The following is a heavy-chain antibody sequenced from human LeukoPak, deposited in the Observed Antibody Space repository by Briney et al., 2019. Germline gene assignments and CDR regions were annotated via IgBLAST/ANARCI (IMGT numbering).Heavy chain of an antibody. CDR1: GFTFSSYG. D-gene: IGHD1-26*01. V-gene: IGHV3-48*01. Sequence: GGSLRLSCAASGFTFSSYGMTWVRQAPGKGLEWVSYISSSSSTIYYADSVKGRFTISRDNAKNSLYLQLNSLRAEDTAVYYCARSLVVGATYLYHWGQGTLVTVSS. J-gene: IGHJ5*02. CDR3: ARSLVVGATYLYH. CDR2: ISSSSSTI.